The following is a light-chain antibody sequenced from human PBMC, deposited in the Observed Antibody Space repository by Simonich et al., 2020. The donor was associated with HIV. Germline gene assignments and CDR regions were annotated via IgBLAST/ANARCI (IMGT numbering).Light chain of an antibody. CDR2: DAS. J-gene: IGKJ4*01. CDR3: QQRSHWPLT. Sequence: EIVMTQSPATLSVSPGERATLSYRASQSVSSNLAWYQQKPGLAPRLLIYDASSRATCIPDRFSGSGSGTDFTLTISRLEPEDFAVYFCQQRSHWPLTFGGGTKVEI. CDR1: QSVSSN. V-gene: IGKV3D-20*02.